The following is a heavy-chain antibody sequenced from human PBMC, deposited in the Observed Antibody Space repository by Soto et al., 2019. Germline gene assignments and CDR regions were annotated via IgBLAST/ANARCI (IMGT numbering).Heavy chain of an antibody. CDR3: ATQEVGGSYVYTFDP. V-gene: IGHV4-39*01. D-gene: IGHD1-26*01. J-gene: IGHJ5*02. CDR2: IYYSGST. Sequence: SETLSLTCTVSGGSISSSGHYWGWIRQPPGKGLEWIGSIYYSGSTYYNPSLKSRVTISVDTSKNQFSLKLSSVTAADTAVYYCATQEVGGSYVYTFDPWGQGTLVTVSS. CDR1: GGSISSSGHY.